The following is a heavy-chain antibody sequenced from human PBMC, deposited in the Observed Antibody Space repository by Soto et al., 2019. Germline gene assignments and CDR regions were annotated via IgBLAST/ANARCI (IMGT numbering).Heavy chain of an antibody. CDR1: GFTVSSSQ. Sequence: GGSLRLSCAASGFTVSSSQMTWVRQVPGKGLEWVSVIFIGGNTQYAVSVKGRFTISRDNSKNTLYLQMNGLTVEDTAVYHCARLGPYALGTYSFRHNRFDPWGQGTLVTVSS. CDR3: ARLGPYALGTYSFRHNRFDP. D-gene: IGHD3-10*01. CDR2: IFIGGNT. J-gene: IGHJ5*02. V-gene: IGHV3-53*01.